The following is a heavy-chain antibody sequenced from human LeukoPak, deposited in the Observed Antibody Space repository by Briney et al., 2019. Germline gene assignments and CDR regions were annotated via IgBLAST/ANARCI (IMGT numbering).Heavy chain of an antibody. D-gene: IGHD2/OR15-2a*01. Sequence: SETLSLTCSVSGGYTGSHYWSWIRQPAGKGLEWIGRISPSGTTHYNPSLGSRVTMSVDTSKNYFSLRLSSVTAADTAVYYCARVFYAWGFSFWSAPGGQGIRVTV. CDR2: ISPSGTT. J-gene: IGHJ5*02. CDR1: GGYTGSHY. CDR3: ARVFYAWGFSFWSAP. V-gene: IGHV4-4*07.